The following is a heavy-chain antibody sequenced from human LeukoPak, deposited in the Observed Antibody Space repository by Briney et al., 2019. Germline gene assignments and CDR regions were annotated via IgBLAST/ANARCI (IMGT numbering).Heavy chain of an antibody. CDR3: ARDRFRVVPAAIPDY. CDR1: GYPFTGYY. J-gene: IGHJ4*02. Sequence: ASVKVSCKASGYPFTGYYMHWVRQAPGQGLEWMGWINPNSGGTNYAQKFQGRVTMTRDTSISTAYMELSRLRSDDTAVYYCARDRFRVVPAAIPDYWGQGTLVTVSS. V-gene: IGHV1-2*02. D-gene: IGHD2-2*02. CDR2: INPNSGGT.